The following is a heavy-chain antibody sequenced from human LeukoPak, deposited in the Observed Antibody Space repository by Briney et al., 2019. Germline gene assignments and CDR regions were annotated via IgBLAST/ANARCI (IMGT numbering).Heavy chain of an antibody. CDR1: GGSFSGFY. CDR3: ARGRAVASDY. V-gene: IGHV4-34*01. D-gene: IGHD6-19*01. CDR2: INHSGST. Sequence: SETLSLTCAVYGGSFSGFYWSWVRQPPGKGLEWIGEINHSGSTNYNPSLKSRLTISVDTSKNQFSLKLSSVTAADTAVYYCARGRAVASDYWGQGTLVTVSS. J-gene: IGHJ4*02.